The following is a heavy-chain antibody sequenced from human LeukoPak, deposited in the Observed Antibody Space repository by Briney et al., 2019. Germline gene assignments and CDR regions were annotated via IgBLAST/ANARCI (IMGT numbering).Heavy chain of an antibody. V-gene: IGHV4-34*01. Sequence: SETLSLTCAVYGGSFGGYYWSWIRQPPGKGLEWIGEITQSGTTNNNPSLKSRVTISVDTSKNQFSLNLSSLTAADTAVYYCARRGPYYYGSGSHDWFDPWGQGTLVTVSS. CDR1: GGSFGGYY. D-gene: IGHD3-10*01. CDR3: ARRGPYYYGSGSHDWFDP. J-gene: IGHJ5*02. CDR2: ITQSGTT.